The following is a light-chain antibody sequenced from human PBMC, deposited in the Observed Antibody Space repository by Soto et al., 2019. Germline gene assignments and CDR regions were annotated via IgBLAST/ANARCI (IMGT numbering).Light chain of an antibody. J-gene: IGKJ2*01. V-gene: IGKV3-15*01. CDR3: QQYNTWPPLST. Sequence: EIVMTQSPATLSVSPGERATLSCRASQSVSSNLAWYQQKPGQAPRLLIYGASTRAADIPARFSGSVSGTEFTLTINSLQPEDFVIYYCQQYNTWPPLSTFGQGTKLE. CDR2: GAS. CDR1: QSVSSN.